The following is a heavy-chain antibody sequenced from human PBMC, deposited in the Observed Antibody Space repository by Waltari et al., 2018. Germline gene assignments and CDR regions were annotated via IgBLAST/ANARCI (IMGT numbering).Heavy chain of an antibody. D-gene: IGHD5-18*01. Sequence: EVHLAESGGGVVQPGGSLRLSCAGSGFRFGDYWMHWVRQAPGKGLEGVSRINVDGGYISYGDSVKGRFTISRDNAKNTVLLQLNSLRAEDTAVYYCARKAGSGYPYGPFYYDNWGQGTLVTVSS. CDR1: GFRFGDYW. CDR2: INVDGGYI. J-gene: IGHJ4*02. CDR3: ARKAGSGYPYGPFYYDN. V-gene: IGHV3-74*01.